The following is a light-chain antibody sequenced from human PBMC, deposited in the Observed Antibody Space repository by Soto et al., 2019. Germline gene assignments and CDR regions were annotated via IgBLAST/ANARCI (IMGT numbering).Light chain of an antibody. CDR2: DAS. Sequence: DIVLTQSPAALSLSPGERATLSCRASQSVSSYLAWYQQKPGQAPRILIYDASNRATGIPARFSGSGSGTDFTLTISSLEPEDFAVYYCQQYNNWPPPFGQGTRLEIK. CDR3: QQYNNWPPP. V-gene: IGKV3-11*01. J-gene: IGKJ5*01. CDR1: QSVSSY.